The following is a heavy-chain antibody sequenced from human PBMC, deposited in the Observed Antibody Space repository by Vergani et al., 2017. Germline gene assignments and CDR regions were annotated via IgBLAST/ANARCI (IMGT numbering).Heavy chain of an antibody. Sequence: EVQLLESGGGLVQPGGSLRLSCAASGFTFSSYAMSWVRQAPGKGLEWVSAISGSGGSKYYADSVKGRFTISRDNSKNTLYMQMNSLRAEDTAVYYCAKDVTADYDSSCYYYGFDYWGQGTLVTVSS. D-gene: IGHD3-22*01. V-gene: IGHV3-23*01. CDR3: AKDVTADYDSSCYYYGFDY. CDR2: ISGSGGSK. J-gene: IGHJ4*02. CDR1: GFTFSSYA.